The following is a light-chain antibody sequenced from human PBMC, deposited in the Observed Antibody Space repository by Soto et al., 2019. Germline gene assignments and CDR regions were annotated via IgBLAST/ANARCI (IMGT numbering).Light chain of an antibody. V-gene: IGKV4-1*01. J-gene: IGKJ1*01. CDR2: WAS. Sequence: DIVMSQSPDSLAVSLGERATINCKSSQSVLSSSNNRNFLAWYQQRPGQPPKLLINWASTRASGVPDRFSGSGSGADFTLTISSLQAEDGAVYYCHQYYGAPLTFGQGTKVDIK. CDR3: HQYYGAPLT. CDR1: QSVLSSSNNRNF.